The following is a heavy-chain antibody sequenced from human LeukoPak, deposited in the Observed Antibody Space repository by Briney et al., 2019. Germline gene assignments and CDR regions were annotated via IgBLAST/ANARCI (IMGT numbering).Heavy chain of an antibody. CDR2: IIPIFGTA. CDR1: GGTFSSYA. CDR3: ARDLASSGYYWD. D-gene: IGHD3-22*01. J-gene: IGHJ4*02. Sequence: SVKVSCKASGGTFSSYAISWVRQAPGQGLEWMGGIIPIFGTANYAQNFQGRVTMTRDTSTSTVYMELSSLRSEDTAVYYCARDLASSGYYWDWGQGTLVTVSS. V-gene: IGHV1-69*05.